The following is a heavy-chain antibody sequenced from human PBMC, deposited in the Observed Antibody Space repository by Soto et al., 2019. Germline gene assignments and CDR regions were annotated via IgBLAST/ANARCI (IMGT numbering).Heavy chain of an antibody. V-gene: IGHV1-69*02. CDR1: GDPFSRFT. J-gene: IGHJ4*02. CDR2: IIPMLGMS. D-gene: IGHD3-10*01. CDR3: ATSYGSGSAHFDS. Sequence: QVQLVQSGAEVTKPGSSVTVSCTASGDPFSRFTLSWVRQAPGQGLEWMGRIIPMLGMSNSALKFQGRVTITADKSTNKVYMHLNSLRSDDTAVYYCATSYGSGSAHFDSWGQGTLVTVSS.